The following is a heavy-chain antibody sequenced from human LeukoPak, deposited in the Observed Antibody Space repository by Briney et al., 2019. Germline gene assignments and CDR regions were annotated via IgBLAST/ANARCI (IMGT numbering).Heavy chain of an antibody. CDR2: IYPGDSDT. V-gene: IGHV5-51*01. D-gene: IGHD3-16*02. CDR1: GYGFSTYW. Sequence: GESLKISCKASGYGFSTYWIAWVRQMPGKGLEWMGIIYPGDSDTRYSPSFQGQVTISADKSISTAYLQWSSLKASDTAMYYCARPWGLSPHDAFDIWGQGTMVTVSS. CDR3: ARPWGLSPHDAFDI. J-gene: IGHJ3*02.